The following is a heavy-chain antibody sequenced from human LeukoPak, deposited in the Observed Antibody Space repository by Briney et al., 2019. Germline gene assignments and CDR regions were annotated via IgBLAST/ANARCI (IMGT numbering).Heavy chain of an antibody. CDR3: ARNHYYYYYMDV. V-gene: IGHV1-8*03. CDR1: GYTFTSYD. Sequence: ASVNVSCKASGYTFTSYDINWVRQATGQGLEWMGWMNPNSGNTGYAQKFQGRVTITRNTSISTAYMELSSLRSEDTAVYYCARNHYYYYYMDVWGKGTTVTVSS. CDR2: MNPNSGNT. J-gene: IGHJ6*03.